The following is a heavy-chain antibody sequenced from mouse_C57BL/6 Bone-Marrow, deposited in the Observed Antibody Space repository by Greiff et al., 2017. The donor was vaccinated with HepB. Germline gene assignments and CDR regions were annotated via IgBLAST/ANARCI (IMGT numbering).Heavy chain of an antibody. Sequence: VKVVESGAELARPGASVKMSCKASGYTFTSYTMHWVKQRPGQGLEWIGYINPSSGYTKYNQKFKDKATLTADKSSSTAYMQLSSLTSEDSAVYYCARRGDDYVDYWGQGTTLTVSS. CDR1: GYTFTSYT. CDR2: INPSSGYT. J-gene: IGHJ2*01. CDR3: ARRGDDYVDY. D-gene: IGHD3-3*01. V-gene: IGHV1-4*01.